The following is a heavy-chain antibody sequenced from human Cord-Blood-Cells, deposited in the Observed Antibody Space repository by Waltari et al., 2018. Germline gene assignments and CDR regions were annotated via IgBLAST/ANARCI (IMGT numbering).Heavy chain of an antibody. CDR3: ARVEEYYDFWSGYNSALFDY. CDR2: INHSGST. Sequence: QVQLQQWGAGLLKPSETLSLTCAVYGGSFSGYYWSWIRQPPGKGLEWIGEINHSGSTNHNPSLKSRVTISVDTSKNQFSLKLSSVTAADTAVYYCARVEEYYDFWSGYNSALFDYWGQGTLVTVSS. D-gene: IGHD3-3*01. J-gene: IGHJ4*02. CDR1: GGSFSGYY. V-gene: IGHV4-34*01.